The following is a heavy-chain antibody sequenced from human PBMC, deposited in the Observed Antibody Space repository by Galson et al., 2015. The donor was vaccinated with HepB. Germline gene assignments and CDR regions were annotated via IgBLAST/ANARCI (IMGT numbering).Heavy chain of an antibody. CDR2: IDPSDSYT. J-gene: IGHJ6*02. D-gene: IGHD3-10*01. Sequence: QSGAEVKKPGESLRISCKGSGYSFTSYWISWVRQMPGKGLEWMGRIDPSDSYTNYSPSFQGHVTISADKSISTAYLQWSSLKASDTAMYYCARGLWFGELLVWYYYGMDVWGQGTTVTVSS. V-gene: IGHV5-10-1*01. CDR1: GYSFTSYW. CDR3: ARGLWFGELLVWYYYGMDV.